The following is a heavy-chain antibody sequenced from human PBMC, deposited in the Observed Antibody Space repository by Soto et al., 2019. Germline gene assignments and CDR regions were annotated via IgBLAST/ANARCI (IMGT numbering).Heavy chain of an antibody. CDR3: ASSYGSGYRACDY. D-gene: IGHD3-10*01. Sequence: QVQLVQSGAEVKRPGSSVKVSCKASCDTFNFYSINWVRQAPGLGLEWMGRVNPIVSMSNYAQKFQGRVTXTXGXXTRTAYREPSSMRSEDTAIHYCASSYGSGYRACDYWGQGALVTVSS. V-gene: IGHV1-69*02. CDR2: VNPIVSMS. CDR1: CDTFNFYS. J-gene: IGHJ4*02.